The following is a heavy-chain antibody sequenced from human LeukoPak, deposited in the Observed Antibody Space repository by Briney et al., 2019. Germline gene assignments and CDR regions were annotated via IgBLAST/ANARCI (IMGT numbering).Heavy chain of an antibody. Sequence: GGSLRLSCAASGFSISSHFMTWVRQAPEKGLEWVSVIYTGGITHYADSVADRFTISRDISKNTLYLQMNNLRVEDTAVYYCPRDQVTSGGGLDYWGQGTLVTVSS. D-gene: IGHD2-21*02. CDR2: IYTGGIT. V-gene: IGHV3-53*01. CDR1: GFSISSHF. CDR3: PRDQVTSGGGLDY. J-gene: IGHJ4*02.